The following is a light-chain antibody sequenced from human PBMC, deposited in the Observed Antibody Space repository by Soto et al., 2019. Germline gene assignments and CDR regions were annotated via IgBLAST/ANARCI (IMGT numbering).Light chain of an antibody. CDR2: DAS. Sequence: DIQMTQSPSTLSASVGDRVTITCRASQSISGWLAWYQQKPGKAPNLLIYDASSLESWVPSRFSGSGSGTEFTLTISSLQPDDFATYYCQQYNSFSWTFGQGTKVEIK. V-gene: IGKV1-5*01. J-gene: IGKJ1*01. CDR1: QSISGW. CDR3: QQYNSFSWT.